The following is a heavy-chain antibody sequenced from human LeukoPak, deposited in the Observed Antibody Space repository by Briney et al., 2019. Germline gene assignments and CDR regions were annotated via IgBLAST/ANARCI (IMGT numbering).Heavy chain of an antibody. Sequence: SGTLSLTCTVSGGSISSYYWSWIRQPPGRGLEWIGYIYTSGSTNYNPSLKSRVTISVDTSKNQFSLKLSSVTAADTAVYYCARLVVPAATYYYYYMDVWGKGTTVTVSS. V-gene: IGHV4-4*09. J-gene: IGHJ6*03. CDR3: ARLVVPAATYYYYYMDV. CDR2: IYTSGST. CDR1: GGSISSYY. D-gene: IGHD2-2*01.